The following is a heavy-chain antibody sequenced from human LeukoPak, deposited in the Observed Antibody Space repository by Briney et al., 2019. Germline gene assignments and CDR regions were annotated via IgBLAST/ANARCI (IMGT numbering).Heavy chain of an antibody. V-gene: IGHV3-21*01. CDR1: GFTFSSYS. Sequence: GGSLRLSCAASGFTFSSYSMNWVRQAPGKGLEWVSSISSSSSYIYYADSVKGRFTISRDNAKNSLYLQMNSLRAEDTAVYYCAKDHGSGSYSFDYWGQGTLVTVSS. D-gene: IGHD6-19*01. CDR3: AKDHGSGSYSFDY. J-gene: IGHJ4*02. CDR2: ISSSSSYI.